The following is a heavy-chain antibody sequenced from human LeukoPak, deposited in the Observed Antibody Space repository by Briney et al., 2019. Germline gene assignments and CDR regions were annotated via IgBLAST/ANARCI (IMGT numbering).Heavy chain of an antibody. V-gene: IGHV3-23*01. CDR2: ISNNGGYT. CDR3: AKQLGYCSDGSCYFPY. Sequence: YPGGSLRLSCAASGFTFSSSAMSWVHQAPGKGLEWVSAISNNGGYTYYADSVQGRFTISRDNSKSTLCLQMNSLRAEDTAVYYCAKQLGYCSDGSCYFPYWGQGTLVTVSS. CDR1: GFTFSSSA. J-gene: IGHJ4*02. D-gene: IGHD2-15*01.